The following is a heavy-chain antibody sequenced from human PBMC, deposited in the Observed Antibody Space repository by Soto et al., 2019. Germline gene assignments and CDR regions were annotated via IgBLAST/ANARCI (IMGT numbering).Heavy chain of an antibody. J-gene: IGHJ3*01. D-gene: IGHD3-16*01. Sequence: QVQLQESGPGLVKPSGTLSLPCAASSGSIFTTNWWSWVRQSPGRGLQWIGDIYHSGSPNYNPPPKSRVSISIDKSQDRFFVTLTSVTAADRAVYYCARKPDVATAKVGGGYVFDVWGQGTMVTVSS. CDR2: IYHSGSP. CDR1: SGSIFTTNW. V-gene: IGHV4-4*02. CDR3: ARKPDVATAKVGGGYVFDV.